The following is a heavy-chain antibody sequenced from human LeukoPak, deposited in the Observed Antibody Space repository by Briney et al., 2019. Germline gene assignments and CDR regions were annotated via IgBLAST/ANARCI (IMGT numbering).Heavy chain of an antibody. V-gene: IGHV1-69*13. J-gene: IGHJ3*02. Sequence: SVKVSCKASGGTFSSYAISWVRQAPGQGLEWMGGIIPIFGTANYAQKFQGRVTITADESTSTAYMELSSLRSEDTAVYYCARVSGSNDALDIWGEGTMVTVSS. CDR3: ARVSGSNDALDI. D-gene: IGHD1-26*01. CDR1: GGTFSSYA. CDR2: IIPIFGTA.